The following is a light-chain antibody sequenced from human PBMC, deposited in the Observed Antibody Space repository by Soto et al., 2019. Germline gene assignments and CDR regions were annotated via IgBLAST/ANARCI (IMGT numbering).Light chain of an antibody. Sequence: CLTTRSGSVEEKIVITGGGSQTISSWLAWYQQKPGKAPKLLIYDASNLDTGVPSRFTGSGSGTDFTFTITCVQADHAEPHYRSEYASPLIPLAQGTRLEIK. CDR1: QTISSW. V-gene: IGKV1-5*01. J-gene: IGKJ5*01. CDR2: DAS. CDR3: SEYASPLIP.